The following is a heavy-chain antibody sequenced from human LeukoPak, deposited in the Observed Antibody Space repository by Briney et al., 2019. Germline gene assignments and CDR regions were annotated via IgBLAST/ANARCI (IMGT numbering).Heavy chain of an antibody. J-gene: IGHJ4*02. CDR3: ARHKHCASITHCHFDY. CDR2: IYYSGIT. D-gene: IGHD2-21*01. V-gene: IGHV4-39*01. Sequence: SETLSLTCTVSGGSISGSDYYWTWGRQRPGKGLEWIASIYYSGITLSHPSLQIRFTMSVDTSKNQFSLKLTSVTATDTAIFYCARHKHCASITHCHFDYWGQGILVTVSS. CDR1: GGSISGSDYY.